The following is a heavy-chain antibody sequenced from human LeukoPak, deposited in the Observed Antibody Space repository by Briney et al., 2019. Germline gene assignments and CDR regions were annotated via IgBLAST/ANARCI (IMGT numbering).Heavy chain of an antibody. CDR1: SGSISSDY. D-gene: IGHD2-2*01. Sequence: SETLSLTCTVSSGSISSDYWSWIRQPPGKALEWIGNIYHSGGTNYNPSHKSRVTISVDTSKTKFSLKLSSVTAADTAVYYCARQGRNRDFCSSISCHYFDFWGQGALATVSS. CDR2: IYHSGGT. J-gene: IGHJ4*02. CDR3: ARQGRNRDFCSSISCHYFDF. V-gene: IGHV4-59*08.